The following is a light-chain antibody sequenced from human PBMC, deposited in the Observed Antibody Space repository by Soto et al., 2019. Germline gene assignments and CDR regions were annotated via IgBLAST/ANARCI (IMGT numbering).Light chain of an antibody. V-gene: IGKV1-5*03. CDR3: QQFNTSPWT. Sequence: DIQMTQSPSTLSASEGDRVTISCRASQSVSIWLAWHQQKPGRAPKLLIYKSSILESGVPSRFSGSGSGTEFTLTISSLQPDDFATYYCQQFNTSPWTFGQGTKVDI. J-gene: IGKJ1*01. CDR2: KSS. CDR1: QSVSIW.